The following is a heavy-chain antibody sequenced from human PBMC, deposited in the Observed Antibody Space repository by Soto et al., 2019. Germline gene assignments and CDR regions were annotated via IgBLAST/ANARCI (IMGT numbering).Heavy chain of an antibody. J-gene: IGHJ4*02. V-gene: IGHV4-59*01. CDR3: ARVVAATGFDY. CDR2: IYYSGST. CDR1: GGSISSYY. Sequence: LSLTCTVSGGSISSYYWSWIRQPPGKGLEWIGYIYYSGSTNYNPSLKSRVTISVDTSKNQFSLKLSSVTAADTAVYYCARVVAATGFDYWGQGTLVTVSS. D-gene: IGHD2-15*01.